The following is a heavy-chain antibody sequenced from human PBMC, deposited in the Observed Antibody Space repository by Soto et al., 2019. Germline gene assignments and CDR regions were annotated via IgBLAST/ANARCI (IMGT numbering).Heavy chain of an antibody. D-gene: IGHD3-3*01. J-gene: IGHJ4*02. V-gene: IGHV4-59*03. CDR2: VYHTGIT. Sequence: SETLSLTCSVSDASMSSFYCHWIRQSPWKGLDWIGYVYHTGITNYNPSLKSRVTISVDTSKNQFSLELRSVTAADTAVYFCAKSFSQKYFNYWRQGIL. CDR3: AKSFSQKYFNY. CDR1: DASMSSFY.